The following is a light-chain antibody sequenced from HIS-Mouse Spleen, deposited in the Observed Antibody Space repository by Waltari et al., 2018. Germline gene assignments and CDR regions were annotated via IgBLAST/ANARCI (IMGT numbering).Light chain of an antibody. Sequence: SYELTQPPSVSVSPGQTARITCSGDALPQLYANWYQQKPGQAPVLVIYKDSERPSGIPERFSGSSSGTTVTLTISGVQAEDEADYYCQSADSSGTYSVVFGGGTKLTVL. J-gene: IGLJ2*01. CDR1: ALPQLY. CDR3: QSADSSGTYSVV. CDR2: KDS. V-gene: IGLV3-25*03.